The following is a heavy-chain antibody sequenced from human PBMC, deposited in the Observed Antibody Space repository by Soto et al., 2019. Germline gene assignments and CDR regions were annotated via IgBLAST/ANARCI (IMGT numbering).Heavy chain of an antibody. CDR3: ARSTVAGNYFDY. CDR1: SGSISSSNW. J-gene: IGHJ4*02. D-gene: IGHD6-19*01. V-gene: IGHV4-4*02. Sequence: SETLSLTCAVSSGSISSSNWWSWVRQPPGKGLEWIGEIYHSGSTNYNPSLKSRVTISVDKSKNQFSLKLSSVTAADTAVYYCARSTVAGNYFDYWGQGTLVTVSS. CDR2: IYHSGST.